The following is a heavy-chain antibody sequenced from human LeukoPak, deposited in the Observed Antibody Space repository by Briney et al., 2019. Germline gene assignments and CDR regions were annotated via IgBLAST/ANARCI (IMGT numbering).Heavy chain of an antibody. Sequence: SETLSLTRSVSGGSISTYYWSWIRQPPGKGLEWIGYNYNRGTTNYNPSLKSRVTISVDRSKNQLSLSLTSVTAADTAVYYCARERASAGPHFEHWGRGILVTVSS. CDR3: ARERASAGPHFEH. V-gene: IGHV4-59*01. D-gene: IGHD6-13*01. J-gene: IGHJ4*02. CDR2: NYNRGTT. CDR1: GGSISTYY.